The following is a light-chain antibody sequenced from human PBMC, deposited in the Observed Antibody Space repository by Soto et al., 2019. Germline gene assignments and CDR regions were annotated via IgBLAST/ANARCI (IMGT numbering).Light chain of an antibody. V-gene: IGLV1-40*01. CDR3: LSFDSSLSVV. Sequence: QLVLTQPPSVSGAPGQRVTISCTGSSSNIGAGYDVHWYQHLPGRAPKLLIYGNTNRPSGVPDRFSGSKSGTSASLAITGLQAEDEADYYCLSFDSSLSVVFGGGTKLTVL. CDR2: GNT. CDR1: SSNIGAGYD. J-gene: IGLJ2*01.